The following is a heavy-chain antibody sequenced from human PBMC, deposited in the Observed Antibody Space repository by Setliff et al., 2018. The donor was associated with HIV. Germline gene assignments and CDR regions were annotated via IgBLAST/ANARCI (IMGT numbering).Heavy chain of an antibody. V-gene: IGHV4-39*07. CDR3: ASRVPAARHFDY. CDR1: GGSISGSSYY. D-gene: IGHD2-2*01. Sequence: PSETLSLTCTVSGGSISGSSYYWGWIRQSPEKGLEWIGSIFHAGSTYYNPSLKSRVTISLDRFKNQFSLKLTSVTAADTAVYYCASRVPAARHFDYWGQGTLVTVSS. J-gene: IGHJ4*02. CDR2: IFHAGST.